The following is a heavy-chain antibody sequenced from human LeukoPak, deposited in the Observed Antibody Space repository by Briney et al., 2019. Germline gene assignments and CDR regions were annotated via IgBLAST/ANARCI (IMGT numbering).Heavy chain of an antibody. V-gene: IGHV1-69*10. D-gene: IGHD1-26*01. Sequence: SVTVSCKAYGGTFISYVISWVRQAPGQGLEWIGAAIPFLGTANYAQKFQDRITISAEKSTTTTYMELRSLRSDDTAIYYCAILGTVPYWGQGTQITVSS. CDR2: AIPFLGTA. J-gene: IGHJ4*02. CDR1: GGTFISYV. CDR3: AILGTVPY.